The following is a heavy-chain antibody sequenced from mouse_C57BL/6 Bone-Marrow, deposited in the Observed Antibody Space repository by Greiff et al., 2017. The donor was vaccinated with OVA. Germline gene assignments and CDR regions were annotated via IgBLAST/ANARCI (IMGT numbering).Heavy chain of an antibody. CDR3: ARITGLRRFSYYAMDY. V-gene: IGHV1-55*01. Sequence: VQLQQPGAELVKPGASVKMSCKASGYTFTSYWITWVKQRPGQGLEWIGDIYPGSGSTNYNEKFKSKATLTVDTSSSTAYMQLSSLTSEDSAVYYCARITGLRRFSYYAMDYWGQGTSVTVSS. J-gene: IGHJ4*01. D-gene: IGHD2-12*01. CDR2: IYPGSGST. CDR1: GYTFTSYW.